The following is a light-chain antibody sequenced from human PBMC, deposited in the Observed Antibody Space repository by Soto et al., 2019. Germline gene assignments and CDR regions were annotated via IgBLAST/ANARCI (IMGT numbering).Light chain of an antibody. V-gene: IGLV1-40*01. CDR3: QSYDNSLIGWV. CDR2: ANN. J-gene: IGLJ3*02. CDR1: TSNIGAGYD. Sequence: QPVLTQPPSVSGAPGQRVTIPCTGSTSNIGAGYDVHWYQQVPGTAPKLLIYANNNRPSGVPDRFSGSKSGPSATLAITGLQAEDETDYYCQSYDNSLIGWVFGGGTKLTVL.